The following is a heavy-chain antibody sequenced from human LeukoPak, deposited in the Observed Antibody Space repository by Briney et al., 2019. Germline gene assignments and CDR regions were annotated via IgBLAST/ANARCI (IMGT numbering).Heavy chain of an antibody. CDR2: IYPGDSDT. D-gene: IGHD3-10*01. CDR1: GYSFTSYW. CDR3: ARQDYYGSGSYPNWFDP. Sequence: GESLKISCKGSGYSFTSYWMGWVREMPGKGLEWMGIIYPGDSDTRYSPSFQGQVTISADKSISTAYLQWSSLKASDTAMYYCARQDYYGSGSYPNWFDPWGQGTLVTVSS. J-gene: IGHJ5*02. V-gene: IGHV5-51*01.